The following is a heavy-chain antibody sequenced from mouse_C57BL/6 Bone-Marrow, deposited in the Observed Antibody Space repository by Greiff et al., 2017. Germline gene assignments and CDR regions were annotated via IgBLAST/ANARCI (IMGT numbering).Heavy chain of an antibody. CDR2: INPNNGGT. D-gene: IGHD1-1*01. V-gene: IGHV1-26*01. Sequence: EVQLQQSGPELVKPGASVKISCKASGYTFTDYYMNWVKQSHGKSLEWIGDINPNNGGTSYNQKFKGKATLTVDKSSSTAYMELRSLTSEDSAVYYCARHYGSSYHFDYWGQGTTLTVSS. CDR1: GYTFTDYY. J-gene: IGHJ2*01. CDR3: ARHYGSSYHFDY.